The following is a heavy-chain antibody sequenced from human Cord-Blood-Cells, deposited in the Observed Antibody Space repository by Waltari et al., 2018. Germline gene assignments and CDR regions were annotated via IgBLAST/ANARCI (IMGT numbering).Heavy chain of an antibody. D-gene: IGHD2-15*01. J-gene: IGHJ6*02. Sequence: QVQLQESGPGLVTPSETLSLTCTVPGGSLSSYYLSWIRELRGKGLEWIGYIYYSGSTNYNPSLKSRVTISVDTSKNQFSLKRSSVTAADTAVYYCARGEVVVVAATSYYYGMDVWGQGTTVTVSS. CDR2: IYYSGST. CDR1: GGSLSSYY. CDR3: ARGEVVVVAATSYYYGMDV. V-gene: IGHV4-59*01.